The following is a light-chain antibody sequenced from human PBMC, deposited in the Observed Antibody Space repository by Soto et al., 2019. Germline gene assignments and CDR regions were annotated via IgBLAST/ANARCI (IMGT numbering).Light chain of an antibody. J-gene: IGKJ1*01. Sequence: EIVMTQSPATLSVSPGERATLSCRASQSVSSNLAWYQQKLGQAPRLLIYGASTRATGIPARFSGSGSGTEFTLTISSLQSEDFAVYYCQQYNNWPRGTFGQGTKVDIK. V-gene: IGKV3-15*01. CDR2: GAS. CDR3: QQYNNWPRGT. CDR1: QSVSSN.